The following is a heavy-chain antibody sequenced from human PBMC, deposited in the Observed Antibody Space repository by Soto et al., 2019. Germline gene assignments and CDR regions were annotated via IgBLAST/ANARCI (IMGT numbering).Heavy chain of an antibody. J-gene: IGHJ3*02. CDR1: GDSVSSNSAA. Sequence: SQTLSLTCAISGDSVSSNSAAWNWIRQSPSRGLEWLGRTYYRSKWYNDYAVSVKSRITINPDTSKNQFSLQLNSVTPEDTAVYYCARDGPGLVTPEANAFDIWGQGTMVTVSS. CDR2: TYYRSKWYN. D-gene: IGHD6-19*01. V-gene: IGHV6-1*01. CDR3: ARDGPGLVTPEANAFDI.